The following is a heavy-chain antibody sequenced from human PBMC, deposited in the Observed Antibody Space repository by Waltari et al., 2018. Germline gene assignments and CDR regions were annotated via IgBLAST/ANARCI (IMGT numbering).Heavy chain of an antibody. V-gene: IGHV7-4-1*02. D-gene: IGHD5-18*01. J-gene: IGHJ3*02. CDR2: INTNTGNP. CDR3: AVDTAMPNDAFDI. Sequence: QVQLVQSGSELKKPGASVKASCKASGYTCTSYAMTWVRQAPGQGLEWMGWINTNTGNPTYAQGVTGRFVFSLDTSVSTAYLQISSLKAEDTAVDYCAVDTAMPNDAFDIWGQGTMVTVSS. CDR1: GYTCTSYA.